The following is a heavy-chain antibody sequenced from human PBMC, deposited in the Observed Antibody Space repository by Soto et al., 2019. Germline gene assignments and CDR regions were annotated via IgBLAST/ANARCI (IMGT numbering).Heavy chain of an antibody. J-gene: IGHJ6*02. CDR3: ARGRRRIQLWLLGYYYGMDV. CDR2: INHSGST. CDR1: VGSFSGYY. V-gene: IGHV4-34*01. Sequence: SETLSLTCAVYVGSFSGYYWSWIRQPPGKGLEWIGEINHSGSTNYNPSLKSRVTISVDTSKNQFSLKLSSVTAADTAVYYCARGRRRIQLWLLGYYYGMDVWGQGTTVTVSS. D-gene: IGHD5-18*01.